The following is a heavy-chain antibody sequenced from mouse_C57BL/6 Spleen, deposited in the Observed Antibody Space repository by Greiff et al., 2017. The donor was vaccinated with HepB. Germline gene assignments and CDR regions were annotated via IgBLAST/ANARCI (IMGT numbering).Heavy chain of an antibody. J-gene: IGHJ2*01. CDR2: ISSGGDYI. CDR1: GFTFSSYA. D-gene: IGHD2-2*01. Sequence: MLVESGEGLVKPGGSLKLSCAASGFTFSSYAMSWVRQTPEKRLEWVAYISSGGDYIYYADTVKGRFTISRDNARNTLYLQMSSLKSEDKAMYYCTRDKVRGGYFDYWGQCTTLTVSS. V-gene: IGHV5-9-1*02. CDR3: TRDKVRGGYFDY.